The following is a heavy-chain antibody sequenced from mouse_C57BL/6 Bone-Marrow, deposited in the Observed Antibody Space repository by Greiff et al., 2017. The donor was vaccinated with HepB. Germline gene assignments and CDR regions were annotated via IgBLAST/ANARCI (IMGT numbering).Heavy chain of an antibody. CDR2: IRNKANGYTT. V-gene: IGHV7-3*01. D-gene: IGHD2-5*01. CDR3: ARYRRYSNYGAMDY. Sequence: EVQLVESGGGLVQPGGSLSLSCAASGFTFTDYYMSWVRQPPGKALEWLGFIRNKANGYTTEYSASVKGRFTISRDNSQSILYLQMNALRAEDSATYYCARYRRYSNYGAMDYWGQGTSVTVSS. CDR1: GFTFTDYY. J-gene: IGHJ4*01.